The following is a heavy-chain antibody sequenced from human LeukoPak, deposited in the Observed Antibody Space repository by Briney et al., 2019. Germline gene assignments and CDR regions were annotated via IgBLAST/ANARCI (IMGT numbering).Heavy chain of an antibody. Sequence: GSSVKVSCKASGGTFSSYALSWVRQAPGQGLEWMGRIIPILGIANYAQKFQGRVTITADKSTSTAYMELSSLRSEDTAVYYCARDDGDSIAAAGMYNGFDPWGQGTLVTVSS. CDR2: IIPILGIA. CDR3: ARDDGDSIAAAGMYNGFDP. V-gene: IGHV1-69*04. D-gene: IGHD6-13*01. J-gene: IGHJ5*02. CDR1: GGTFSSYA.